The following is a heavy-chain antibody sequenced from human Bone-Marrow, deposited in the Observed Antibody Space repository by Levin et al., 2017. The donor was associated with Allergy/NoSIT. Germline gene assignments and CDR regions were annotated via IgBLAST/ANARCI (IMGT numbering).Heavy chain of an antibody. Sequence: PGGSLRLSCAASGFTFSSYWMSWVRQAPGKGLEWVANIKQDGSEKYYVDSVKGRFTISRDNAKNSLYLQMNSLRAEDTAVYYCARDIGGRGWYVDYWGQGTLVTVSS. V-gene: IGHV3-7*01. CDR1: GFTFSSYW. CDR2: IKQDGSEK. CDR3: ARDIGGRGWYVDY. D-gene: IGHD6-19*01. J-gene: IGHJ4*02.